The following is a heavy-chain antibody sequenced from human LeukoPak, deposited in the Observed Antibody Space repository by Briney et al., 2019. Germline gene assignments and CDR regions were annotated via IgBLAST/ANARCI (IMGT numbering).Heavy chain of an antibody. D-gene: IGHD2-15*01. CDR2: INPNSGGT. J-gene: IGHJ5*02. CDR3: ARDQTDRSFDP. Sequence: ASVKVSCKASGYAFTAYYMHWVRQAPGQGLEWMGWINPNSGGTNYAQKFQGGVTMTRDTSISTAYMELSRLRSDDTAVYYCARDQTDRSFDPWGQGTLVTVSS. V-gene: IGHV1-2*02. CDR1: GYAFTAYY.